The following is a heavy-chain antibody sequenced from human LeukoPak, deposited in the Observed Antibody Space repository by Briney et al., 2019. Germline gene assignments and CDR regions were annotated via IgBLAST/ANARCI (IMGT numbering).Heavy chain of an antibody. V-gene: IGHV3-64*01. J-gene: IGHJ5*02. CDR2: ISSNGGST. Sequence: GGSLRLSCAASGFTFSSYAMHWIRQAPGKGLEYVSAISSNGGSTYYANSVKGRFTISIDNSKNTLYLQMGSLRAEDMAVYYCARGGGASCYFGWFDPWGQGTLVTVSS. CDR3: ARGGGASCYFGWFDP. D-gene: IGHD2-2*01. CDR1: GFTFSSYA.